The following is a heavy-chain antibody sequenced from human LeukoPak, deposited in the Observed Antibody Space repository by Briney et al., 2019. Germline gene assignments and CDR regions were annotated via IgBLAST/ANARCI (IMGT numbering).Heavy chain of an antibody. D-gene: IGHD3-22*01. Sequence: SQTLSLTCTVSGGSISSYYWNWIRQHPGKGMEWLGYIYYNGRTNSNPSLKSRVTISVDTSKNQFSLKLSSVTAADTAVYYRARGADSSGYYSIFYFDYWGQGTLVTVSS. CDR1: GGSISSYY. V-gene: IGHV4-59*01. J-gene: IGHJ4*02. CDR2: IYYNGRT. CDR3: ARGADSSGYYSIFYFDY.